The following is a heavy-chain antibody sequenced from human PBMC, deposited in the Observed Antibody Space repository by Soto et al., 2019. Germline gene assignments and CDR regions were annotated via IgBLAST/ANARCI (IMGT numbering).Heavy chain of an antibody. CDR1: GFPFSSYT. CDR3: ARDDPIFGAIPRMDI. J-gene: IGHJ6*02. Sequence: EVQLVESGGSLVNPGGSLRLSCSASGFPFSSYTMYWVRQAPGKGLEWVSSITTAATRNIFYADSVKGRFTISRDNANNILYLQRNNVRVEDTAVYYCARDDPIFGAIPRMDIWGQGTTVTVSS. CDR2: ITTAATRNI. D-gene: IGHD3-3*01. V-gene: IGHV3-21*02.